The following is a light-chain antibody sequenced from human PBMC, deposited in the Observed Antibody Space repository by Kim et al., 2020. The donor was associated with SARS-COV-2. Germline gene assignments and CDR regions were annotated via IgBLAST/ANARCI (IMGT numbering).Light chain of an antibody. CDR3: ISFTTRSTWV. V-gene: IGLV2-14*03. CDR2: GVS. J-gene: IGLJ3*02. CDR1: SSDVGSYNY. Sequence: GQSITISCTGTSSDVGSYNYVSWFKQHPGKAPELMIYGVSERPSGVSNRFSGSKSDNTASLTISGLQAEDEADYYCISFTTRSTWVFGGGTQLTVL.